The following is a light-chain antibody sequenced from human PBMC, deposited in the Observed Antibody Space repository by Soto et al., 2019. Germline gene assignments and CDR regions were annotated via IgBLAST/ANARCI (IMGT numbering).Light chain of an antibody. CDR3: QQYQRYSPWT. V-gene: IGKV1-5*03. CDR1: QTINNL. J-gene: IGKJ1*01. CDR2: KAS. Sequence: DIQMTQSPSTLSASVGDRVTITCRASQTINNLLAWYQQKPGKAPKLLIYKASSLERGVPSRFSGSGSGTEVTLSIIRLQHGDFATYYCQQYQRYSPWTFGLGTKVEI.